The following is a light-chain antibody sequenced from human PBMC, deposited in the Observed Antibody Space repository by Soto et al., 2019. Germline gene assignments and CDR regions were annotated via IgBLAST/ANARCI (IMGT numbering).Light chain of an antibody. J-gene: IGKJ1*01. CDR3: QQYNSDWT. Sequence: DGQMAKSPGRLCQSIGERVTITCRASQTISTSLAWYQQKPGKAPKVLIYKASSLESGVPSRFSGSGSGTEFTLTISSLQPDDFATYYCQQYNSDWTFGEGGKVDIK. CDR1: QTISTS. CDR2: KAS. V-gene: IGKV1-5*03.